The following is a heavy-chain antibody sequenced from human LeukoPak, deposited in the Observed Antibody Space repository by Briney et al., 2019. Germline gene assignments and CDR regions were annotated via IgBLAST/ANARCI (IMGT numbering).Heavy chain of an antibody. J-gene: IGHJ4*02. CDR1: GFTFSSYA. V-gene: IGHV3-23*01. CDR2: ISGSGGST. D-gene: IGHD5-24*01. Sequence: GGSLRLSCAASGFTFSSYAMSWVRQAPGKGLEWVSGISGSGGSTYYADSVKGRFTISRDNSKNTLYLQMNSLRAEDTAVYYCARGRDGYSFNDYFDYWGQGTLVTVSS. CDR3: ARGRDGYSFNDYFDY.